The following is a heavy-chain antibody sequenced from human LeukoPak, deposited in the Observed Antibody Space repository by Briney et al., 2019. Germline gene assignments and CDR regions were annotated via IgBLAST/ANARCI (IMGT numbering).Heavy chain of an antibody. D-gene: IGHD6-19*01. CDR3: AHEVDSSGWYYVDY. Sequence: SETLSLTCTVSGYSISSGYYWGWIRQPPGKGLEWIGSIYHSGSTYYNPSLKSRVTISVDTSKNQFSLKLSSVTAADTAVYYCAHEVDSSGWYYVDYWGQGTLVTVSS. J-gene: IGHJ4*02. V-gene: IGHV4-38-2*02. CDR2: IYHSGST. CDR1: GYSISSGYY.